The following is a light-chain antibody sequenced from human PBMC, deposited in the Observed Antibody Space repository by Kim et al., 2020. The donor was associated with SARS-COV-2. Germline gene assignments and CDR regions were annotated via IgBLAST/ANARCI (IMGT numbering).Light chain of an antibody. Sequence: DIQMTQSPSSMSASVGDRVTITCQASQDILNSLNWYQQKPGKAPEVLIYDASDVETGVPSRFSGSGSATYFTFTISSLQPEDIATYYCQQYDNLPWTFGQGTKVDIK. CDR2: DAS. CDR3: QQYDNLPWT. J-gene: IGKJ1*01. V-gene: IGKV1-33*01. CDR1: QDILNS.